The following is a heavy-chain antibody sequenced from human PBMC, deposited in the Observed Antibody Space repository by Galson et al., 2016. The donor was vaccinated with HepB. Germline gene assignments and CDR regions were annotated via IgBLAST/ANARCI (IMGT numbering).Heavy chain of an antibody. CDR2: INPNSGGT. J-gene: IGHJ4*02. V-gene: IGHV1-2*02. D-gene: IGHD3-3*01. CDR3: ARRKTYFDFWSGYQDY. CDR1: GYTFTDYY. Sequence: SVKVSCKASGYTFTDYYVHWVRQAPGQGLEWMGWINPNSGGTNYAQKFRGRVTMTRDTSISTAYMELSRLTSDDTAVYYCARRKTYFDFWSGYQDYWGQGTLVTVSS.